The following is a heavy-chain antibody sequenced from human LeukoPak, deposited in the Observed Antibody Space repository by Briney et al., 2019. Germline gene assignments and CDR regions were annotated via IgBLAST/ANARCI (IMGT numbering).Heavy chain of an antibody. CDR2: ISYDGSNK. V-gene: IGHV3-30*04. J-gene: IGHJ4*02. D-gene: IGHD2-2*02. Sequence: GGSLRLSCAASGFTFSSYAMHWVRQAPGKGLEWVAVISYDGSNKYYADSVKGRFTISRDNSKNTLYLQMNSLRAEDTAVYYCAKDGSTSCYNWGQGTLVTVSS. CDR1: GFTFSSYA. CDR3: AKDGSTSCYN.